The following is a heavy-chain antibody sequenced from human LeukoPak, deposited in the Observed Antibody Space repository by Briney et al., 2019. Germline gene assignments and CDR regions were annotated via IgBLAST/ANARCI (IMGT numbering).Heavy chain of an antibody. CDR1: GGSISSSSYH. V-gene: IGHV4-39*01. J-gene: IGHJ4*02. Sequence: SETLSLTCSVSGGSISSSSYHWGWIRQPPGKGLEWIGSIYYSGFTYYNPSLKSRVTISVDTSKNQFSLKLSSLTAADTAVYYCARRRETTLSHFDFWGQGTLVTVSS. CDR2: IYYSGFT. CDR3: ARRRETTLSHFDF. D-gene: IGHD4-17*01.